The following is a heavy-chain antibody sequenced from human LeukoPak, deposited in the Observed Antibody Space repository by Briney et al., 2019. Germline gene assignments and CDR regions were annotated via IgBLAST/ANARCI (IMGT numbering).Heavy chain of an antibody. Sequence: SETLSLTCAVSGGSLSVYYWSWIRQPPGKGLEWIGEINHSGSTNYNPSLKSRVTISVDTSKNQFSLKLSSVTAADTAVYYCARGDYGGNSHWSQGTLVTVSS. D-gene: IGHD4-23*01. CDR3: ARGDYGGNSH. V-gene: IGHV4-34*01. CDR2: INHSGST. J-gene: IGHJ4*02. CDR1: GGSLSVYY.